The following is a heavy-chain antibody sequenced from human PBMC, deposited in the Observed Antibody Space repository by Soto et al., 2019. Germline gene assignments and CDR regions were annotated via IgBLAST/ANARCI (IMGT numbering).Heavy chain of an antibody. J-gene: IGHJ4*02. CDR1: GYTFTSYG. Sequence: QVQLVQSGAEVKKPGASVKVSCKASGYTFTSYGISWVRQAPGQGLEWMGWISAYNGNTNYAQKLQGRVTMTTDTSTSTAYMELRSLRSDVTAVYYCTRVPRTTVSTGGFDYWGQGTLVTVSS. V-gene: IGHV1-18*01. CDR2: ISAYNGNT. CDR3: TRVPRTTVSTGGFDY. D-gene: IGHD4-17*01.